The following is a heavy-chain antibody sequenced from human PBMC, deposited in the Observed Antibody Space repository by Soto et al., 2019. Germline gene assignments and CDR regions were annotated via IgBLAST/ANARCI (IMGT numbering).Heavy chain of an antibody. J-gene: IGHJ2*01. D-gene: IGHD3-3*01. V-gene: IGHV5-51*01. CDR2: IYPGDSDT. CDR3: ARQYYDFWSGSYTGSSYFDL. Sequence: XESLKISCKGCGYTFTDYWIGWVRQMPGKGLEWMGIIYPGDSDTKYSPSFQGHVTISVDESINTAYLQWGSLKASDSAMYYCARQYYDFWSGSYTGSSYFDLWGRGTLVTVSS. CDR1: GYTFTDYW.